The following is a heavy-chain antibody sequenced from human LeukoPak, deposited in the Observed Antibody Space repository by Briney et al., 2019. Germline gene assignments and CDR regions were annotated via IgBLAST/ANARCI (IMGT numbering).Heavy chain of an antibody. CDR3: ARRALRYCSSTSCPAQYYGVDV. V-gene: IGHV3-30*04. CDR2: ISYDGSNK. CDR1: GFTFSSYA. Sequence: GGSLRLSCAASGFTFSSYAMHWVRQAPGKGLEWVAVISYDGSNKYYADSVKGRFTIPRDNSKNTLYLQTNSLRAEDTAVYYCARRALRYCSSTSCPAQYYGVDVWGKGTTVTVSS. D-gene: IGHD2-2*01. J-gene: IGHJ6*04.